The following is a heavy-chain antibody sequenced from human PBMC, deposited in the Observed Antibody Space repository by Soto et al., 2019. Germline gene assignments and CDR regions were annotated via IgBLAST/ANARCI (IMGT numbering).Heavy chain of an antibody. V-gene: IGHV3-30*03. CDR2: ISYDGSNK. J-gene: IGHJ6*02. CDR1: EFPFNRYG. Sequence: LSCSASEFPFNRYGMHWVRQTPGKGLEWVAVISYDGSNKYYADSVKGRFAISRDNSKSTLYLQMNSLRVEDTAVYYCARTRASFDYYFYYCMDVGGQGTTGT. CDR3: ARTRASFDYYFYYCMDV.